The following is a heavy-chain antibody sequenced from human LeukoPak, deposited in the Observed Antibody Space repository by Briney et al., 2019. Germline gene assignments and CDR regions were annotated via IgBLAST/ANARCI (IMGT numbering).Heavy chain of an antibody. J-gene: IGHJ4*02. V-gene: IGHV3-23*01. CDR1: GFTFSSYA. Sequence: GGSLRLSCAASGFTFSSYAMSWVRQAPGKGLEWVSAISGSGGSTYYADSVKGRFTISRDNSKNTLYLQMNSLRAEDTAVYYCAKDRWVTYDSSAPTYFDYWGQGTLVTVSS. D-gene: IGHD3-22*01. CDR2: ISGSGGST. CDR3: AKDRWVTYDSSAPTYFDY.